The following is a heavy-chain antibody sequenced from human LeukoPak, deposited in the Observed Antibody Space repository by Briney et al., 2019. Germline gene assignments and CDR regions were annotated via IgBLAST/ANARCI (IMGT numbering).Heavy chain of an antibody. CDR1: GGSISTYY. V-gene: IGHV4-59*01. J-gene: IGHJ4*02. Sequence: PSETLSLTCTVSGGSISTYYWSWIRQPPGKGLEWIGYIYNSGSTNYNPSLKSRVTISVDTSKNQFSLKLSSVTAADTAVYYCARENSNSWYLDYWGQGTLVTVSS. D-gene: IGHD6-13*01. CDR3: ARENSNSWYLDY. CDR2: IYNSGST.